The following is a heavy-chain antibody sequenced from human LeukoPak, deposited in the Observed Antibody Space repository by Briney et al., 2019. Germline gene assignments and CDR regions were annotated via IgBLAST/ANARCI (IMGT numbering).Heavy chain of an antibody. J-gene: IGHJ4*02. D-gene: IGHD3-22*01. CDR2: IRYDGSNK. Sequence: PGGSLRLSCAASGFTFSNYGMPWVRQAPGKGLEWVAFIRYDGSNKYYADSVKGRFTISRDNSKNTLYLQMNSLRAEDTAVYYCAKDLGYYDSSGYYLFDYWGQGTLVTVSS. CDR1: GFTFSNYG. V-gene: IGHV3-30*02. CDR3: AKDLGYYDSSGYYLFDY.